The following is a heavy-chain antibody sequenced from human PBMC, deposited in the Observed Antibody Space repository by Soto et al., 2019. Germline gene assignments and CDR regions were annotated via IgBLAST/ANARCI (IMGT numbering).Heavy chain of an antibody. V-gene: IGHV3-23*01. Sequence: PGGSLRLSCAGSGFTFSSHAVSWVRQAPGRGLECVSSITNTGGRTYYADSVKGRFTISRDNSKNTVYLQMNSLRAEDTAVYYCAKAGYGSGSYYTLSFDYWGQGSLVTVS. CDR2: ITNTGGRT. CDR3: AKAGYGSGSYYTLSFDY. CDR1: GFTFSSHA. D-gene: IGHD3-10*01. J-gene: IGHJ4*02.